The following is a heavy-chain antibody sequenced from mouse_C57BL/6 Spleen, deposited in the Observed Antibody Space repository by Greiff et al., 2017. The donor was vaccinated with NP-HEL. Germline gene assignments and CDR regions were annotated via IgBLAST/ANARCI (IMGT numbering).Heavy chain of an antibody. V-gene: IGHV14-2*01. CDR1: GFNIKDYY. D-gene: IGHD2-2*01. CDR2: IDPEDGET. Sequence: EVQVVESGAELVKPGASVKLSCTASGFNIKDYYMHWVKQRPEQGLEWIGRIDPEDGETKYAPKFQGKATITADTSSNTAYLQLSSLTSEDTAVYYCAREVYYGYDGPTWFAYWGQGTLVTVSA. CDR3: AREVYYGYDGPTWFAY. J-gene: IGHJ3*01.